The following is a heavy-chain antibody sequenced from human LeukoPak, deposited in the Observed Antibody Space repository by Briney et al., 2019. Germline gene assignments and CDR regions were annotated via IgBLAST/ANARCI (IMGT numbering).Heavy chain of an antibody. J-gene: IGHJ4*02. Sequence: PGESLRLTCAASGFTFSSHAMSWVRLAPGKGLEWVSAISDSGDSTYYAEFVKGRFTISRDDSKNTLYLQMNSLRTEDTAVYYCAKDSPVCSFWGQGTLVTVSS. CDR1: GFTFSSHA. V-gene: IGHV3-23*01. D-gene: IGHD3-10*02. CDR3: AKDSPVCSF. CDR2: ISDSGDST.